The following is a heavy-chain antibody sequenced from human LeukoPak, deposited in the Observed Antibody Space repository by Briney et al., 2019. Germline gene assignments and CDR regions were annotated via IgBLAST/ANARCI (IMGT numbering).Heavy chain of an antibody. CDR1: GASISSYY. CDR3: ARHSVEGELRRLWFDP. Sequence: PSETLSLTCTVSGASISSYYWRWIRQPPGKALEWVADIYYNGYTNYNPSLKSRVTISPDTSNNQFSLNVTDVTAADTAVYYCARHSVEGELRRLWFDPWGPGTLVSDSS. J-gene: IGHJ5*02. CDR2: IYYNGYT. D-gene: IGHD1-1*01. V-gene: IGHV4-59*08.